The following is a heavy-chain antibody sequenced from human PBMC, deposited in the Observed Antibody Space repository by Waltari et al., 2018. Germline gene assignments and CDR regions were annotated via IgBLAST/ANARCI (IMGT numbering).Heavy chain of an antibody. D-gene: IGHD1-1*01. CDR1: GGSISSYY. J-gene: IGHJ6*03. CDR3: ARMGETGIIHYYYYMDV. Sequence: QVQLQESGPGLVKPSETLSLTCTVSGGSISSYYWNWIRQPAGKGLEWIGRIYTSGSTNYNPSLKSRVTMSVDTSKNQFSLKLNSVTAADTAVYYCARMGETGIIHYYYYMDVWGKGTTVTISS. CDR2: IYTSGST. V-gene: IGHV4-4*07.